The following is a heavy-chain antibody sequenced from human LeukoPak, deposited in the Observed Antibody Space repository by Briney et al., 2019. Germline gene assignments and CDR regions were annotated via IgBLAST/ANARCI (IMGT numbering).Heavy chain of an antibody. CDR2: IYHSGST. D-gene: IGHD1-26*01. CDR1: GGSISSGGYY. Sequence: PSQTLSLTCTVSGGSISSGGYYWSWIRQPPGKGLGWIGYIYHSGSTYYNPSLKSRVTISVDRSKNQFSLKLSSVTAADTAVYYCARDGTVGATGPTDYWGQGTLVTVSS. J-gene: IGHJ4*02. V-gene: IGHV4-30-2*01. CDR3: ARDGTVGATGPTDY.